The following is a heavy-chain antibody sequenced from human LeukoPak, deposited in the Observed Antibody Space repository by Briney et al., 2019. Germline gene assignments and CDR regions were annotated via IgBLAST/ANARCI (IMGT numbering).Heavy chain of an antibody. V-gene: IGHV4-34*01. D-gene: IGHD2-2*01. J-gene: IGHJ4*02. CDR1: GGSFSHYY. Sequence: SETLSLTCAVYGGSFSHYYWSWIRQPPGKGLEWSGEIDHRGSTNYNPSLTSRVTISVDTSKNQFSLKLTSVTAADTAVYYCARPRDCSSTTCSGPLDYWGQGTLVTVSS. CDR2: IDHRGST. CDR3: ARPRDCSSTTCSGPLDY.